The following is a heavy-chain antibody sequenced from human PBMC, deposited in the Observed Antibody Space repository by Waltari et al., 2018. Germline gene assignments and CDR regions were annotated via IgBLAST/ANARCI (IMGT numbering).Heavy chain of an antibody. Sequence: QLQLQESGPGLVKPSETMSLTCTVSGGSIRSSSDYWGWIRQAPGKGLEWIGTIYYSGSTYYNPSLKSRVTISVDTSKNQFSLKLSSVTAADTAVYYCARVRTMIRGVINVLDYWGQGTLVTVSS. V-gene: IGHV4-39*07. CDR1: GGSIRSSSDY. J-gene: IGHJ4*02. D-gene: IGHD3-10*01. CDR3: ARVRTMIRGVINVLDY. CDR2: IYYSGST.